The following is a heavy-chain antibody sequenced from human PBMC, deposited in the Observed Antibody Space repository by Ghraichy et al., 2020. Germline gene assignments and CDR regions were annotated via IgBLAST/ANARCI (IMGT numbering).Heavy chain of an antibody. J-gene: IGHJ6*02. D-gene: IGHD3-3*01. CDR3: ARDARYYDFWSGGRDV. V-gene: IGHV1-18*01. CDR2: ISAYNGNT. CDR1: GYTFTSYG. Sequence: ASVKVSCKASGYTFTSYGISWVRQAPGQGLEWMGWISAYNGNTNYAQKLQGRVTMTTDTSTSTAYMELRSLRSDDTAVYYCARDARYYDFWSGGRDVWGQGTTVTVSS.